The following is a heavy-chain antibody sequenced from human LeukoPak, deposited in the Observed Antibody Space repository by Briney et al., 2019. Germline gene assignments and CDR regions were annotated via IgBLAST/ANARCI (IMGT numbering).Heavy chain of an antibody. CDR3: ARVGSWDAYDP. Sequence: GGSLRLSCAASGFTFSNYPMHWVRQVPGKGPEYVSAVTSDGVKTYYANSVKGRFTISRDNSKSTLSLQMGNPRAEDMAVYYCARVGSWDAYDPWGQGTMVTVSS. CDR2: VTSDGVKT. J-gene: IGHJ3*01. V-gene: IGHV3-64*01. CDR1: GFTFSNYP. D-gene: IGHD1-26*01.